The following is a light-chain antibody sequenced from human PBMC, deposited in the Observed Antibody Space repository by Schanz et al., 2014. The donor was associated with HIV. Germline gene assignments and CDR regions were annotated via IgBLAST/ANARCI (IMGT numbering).Light chain of an antibody. J-gene: IGKJ3*01. V-gene: IGKV1-33*01. CDR3: QQYDNLPFT. Sequence: DIVMTQSPSSLSVSVGDRVTFTCRASQDISKYLNWYQQKPGKAPKLLISDAANLETGVPSRFSGSGSGTQFSFTISSLQPEDFATYYCQQYDNLPFTFGPGTKVDIK. CDR2: DAA. CDR1: QDISKY.